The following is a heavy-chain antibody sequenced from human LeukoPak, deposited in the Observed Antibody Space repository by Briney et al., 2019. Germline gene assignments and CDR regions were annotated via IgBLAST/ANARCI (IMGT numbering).Heavy chain of an antibody. V-gene: IGHV1-2*02. CDR3: ARAGYYATSGPDY. D-gene: IGHD3-22*01. CDR2: INPNSGGT. Sequence: ASVKVSCKASGNTFTAYYMYWVRQAPGQGLEWMGWINPNSGGTKSAQKFQGRVTMTRDTSISTAYMELSRLISDDTAVYYCARAGYYATSGPDYWGQGTLVTVSS. CDR1: GNTFTAYY. J-gene: IGHJ4*02.